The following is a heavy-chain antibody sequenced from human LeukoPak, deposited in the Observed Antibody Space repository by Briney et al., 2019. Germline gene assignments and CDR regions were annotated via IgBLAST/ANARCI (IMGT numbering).Heavy chain of an antibody. J-gene: IGHJ4*02. CDR3: ARAPDNWNYDHFDY. CDR2: IYYSGST. CDR1: GGSFSGYY. Sequence: SETLSLTCAVYGGSFSGYYWSWIRQPPGKGLEWIGYIYYSGSTNYNPSLKSRVTISVDTSKNQFSLKLSSVTAADTAVYYCARAPDNWNYDHFDYWGQGTLVTVSS. D-gene: IGHD1-7*01. V-gene: IGHV4-59*01.